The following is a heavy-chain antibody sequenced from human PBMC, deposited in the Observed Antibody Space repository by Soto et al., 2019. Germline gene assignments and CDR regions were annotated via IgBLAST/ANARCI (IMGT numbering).Heavy chain of an antibody. D-gene: IGHD2-21*02. CDR3: ARGCGGDCYSLDY. CDR1: GFTVSSNY. Sequence: EVQLVETGGGLIQPGGSLRLSCAASGFTVSSNYMSWVRQAPGKGLEWVSVIYSGGSTYYADSVKGRFTISRDNSKNTLYLQMNSLRAEDTAVYYCARGCGGDCYSLDYWGQGTLVTVSS. J-gene: IGHJ4*02. CDR2: IYSGGST. V-gene: IGHV3-53*02.